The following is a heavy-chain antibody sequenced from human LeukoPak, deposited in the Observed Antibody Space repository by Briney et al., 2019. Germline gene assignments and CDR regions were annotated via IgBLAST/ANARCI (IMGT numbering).Heavy chain of an antibody. Sequence: PSETLSLTCAVSGDSISSGYYWAWIRPFAGKELEWIGSILHSGSTYDNPSLKSRVSTSVDASKNHFSLTLTSVTAADTAVYHCARHMTTDMLDAFDFWGQGTMVIISS. CDR1: GDSISSGYY. CDR3: ARHMTTDMLDAFDF. V-gene: IGHV4-38-2*01. D-gene: IGHD3-10*02. CDR2: ILHSGST. J-gene: IGHJ3*01.